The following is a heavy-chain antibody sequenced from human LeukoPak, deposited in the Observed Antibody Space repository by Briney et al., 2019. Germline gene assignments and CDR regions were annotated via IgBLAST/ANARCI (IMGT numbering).Heavy chain of an antibody. D-gene: IGHD3-16*01. CDR1: GFTFSSYA. Sequence: GGSLRLSCVASGFTFSSYAMHWVRQAPGKGLEWVAVISYDGSNKYYADSVKGRFTIFRDNSKNTLYLQMNGLRAEDTAVYYCARDPYDKDKDLYYFDYWGQGTLVTVSS. CDR3: ARDPYDKDKDLYYFDY. V-gene: IGHV3-30-3*01. J-gene: IGHJ4*02. CDR2: ISYDGSNK.